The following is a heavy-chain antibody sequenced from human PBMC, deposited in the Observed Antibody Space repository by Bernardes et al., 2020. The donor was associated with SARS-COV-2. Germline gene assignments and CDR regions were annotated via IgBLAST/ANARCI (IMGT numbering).Heavy chain of an antibody. CDR1: GFTFSSYG. Sequence: GGSLRLSCAASGFTFSSYGMHWVRQAPGKGLEWVAVIWYDGSNKYYADSVKGRFTISRDNSKNTLYLQMNSLRAEDTAVYYCARDGNGVLLWYYYGMDVWGQGTTVTVSS. J-gene: IGHJ6*02. D-gene: IGHD1-1*01. CDR2: IWYDGSNK. V-gene: IGHV3-33*08. CDR3: ARDGNGVLLWYYYGMDV.